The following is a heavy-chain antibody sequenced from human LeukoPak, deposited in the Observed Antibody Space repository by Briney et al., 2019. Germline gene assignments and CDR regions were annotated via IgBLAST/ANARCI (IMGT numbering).Heavy chain of an antibody. CDR1: GGSISSYY. Sequence: PSETLSLTCTVSGGSISSYYWSWIRQPPGKGLEWIGYIYYSGSTNYNPSLKSRVTISVDTSKNQFSLKLSSVTAADTAVYYCARVRAYCSGGSCEDWGQGTLVTVSS. D-gene: IGHD2-15*01. CDR3: ARVRAYCSGGSCED. CDR2: IYYSGST. V-gene: IGHV4-59*01. J-gene: IGHJ4*02.